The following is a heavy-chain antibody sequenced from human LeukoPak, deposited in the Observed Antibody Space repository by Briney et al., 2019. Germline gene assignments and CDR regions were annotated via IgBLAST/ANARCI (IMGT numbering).Heavy chain of an antibody. V-gene: IGHV3-11*04. CDR3: ARESDCSSTSCYMDY. D-gene: IGHD2-2*02. CDR1: GFTFSDYY. J-gene: IGHJ4*02. Sequence: PGGSLRLSCAASGFTFSDYYMSWIRQAPGKGLEWVSYISSSGSTIYYADSVKGRFTISRDNAKNSLYLQMNSLRAEDTAVYYCARESDCSSTSCYMDYWGQGTLVTVSS. CDR2: ISSSGSTI.